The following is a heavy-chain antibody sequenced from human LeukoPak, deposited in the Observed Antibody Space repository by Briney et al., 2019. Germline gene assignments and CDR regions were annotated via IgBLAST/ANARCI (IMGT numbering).Heavy chain of an antibody. CDR1: GGPFSGYY. Sequence: SETLSLTCAVYGGPFSGYYWSWIRQPPGKGLEWIGEINHSGSTNYNPSLKSRVTISVDTSKNQFSLKLSSVTAADTAVYYCARGLKFAYYYDSSGYYYERGYFDYWGQGTLVTVSS. V-gene: IGHV4-34*01. D-gene: IGHD3-22*01. CDR2: INHSGST. J-gene: IGHJ4*02. CDR3: ARGLKFAYYYDSSGYYYERGYFDY.